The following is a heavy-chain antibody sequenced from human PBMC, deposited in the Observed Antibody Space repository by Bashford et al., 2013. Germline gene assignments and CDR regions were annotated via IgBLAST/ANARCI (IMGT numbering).Heavy chain of an antibody. CDR3: ARDIFYHSENYSPY. D-gene: IGHD3-22*01. Sequence: VRQAPGQGLEWMGWISAYNGNTNYAQKFQGRVTITADESTSTAYMELSSLRSEDTAVYYCARDIFYHSENYSPYWGQGTLVTVSS. J-gene: IGHJ4*02. V-gene: IGHV1-18*01. CDR2: ISAYNGNT.